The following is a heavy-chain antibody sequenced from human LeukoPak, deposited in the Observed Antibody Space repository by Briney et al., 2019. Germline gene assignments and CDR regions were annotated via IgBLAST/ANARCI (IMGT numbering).Heavy chain of an antibody. D-gene: IGHD1-26*01. CDR3: ARVPSGSYSLSVYYFDY. J-gene: IGHJ4*02. CDR1: GYTFTGYY. CDR2: INPNSGGA. V-gene: IGHV1-2*02. Sequence: GASVKVSCKASGYTFTGYYMHWVRQAPGQGLEWMGWINPNSGGANYAQKFKGRVTMTRDTSISTAYMELSRLRSDDTAVYYCARVPSGSYSLSVYYFDYWGQGTLVTVSS.